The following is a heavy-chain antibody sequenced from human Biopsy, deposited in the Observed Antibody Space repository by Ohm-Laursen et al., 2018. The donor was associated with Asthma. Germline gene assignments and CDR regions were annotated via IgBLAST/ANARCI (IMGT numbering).Heavy chain of an antibody. J-gene: IGHJ6*02. CDR2: IYSGGTS. CDR3: ARASVVKHYYYYGMDV. CDR1: GFAVSRDH. Sequence: SLRLSCAASGFAVSRDHMFWVRQAPGKGLEWVSVIYSGGTSHNADSVKGRFTTSRDNSQNTLDLHMNRLTFEDTAVYYCARASVVKHYYYYGMDVWGPGTTVTVFS. V-gene: IGHV3-66*02.